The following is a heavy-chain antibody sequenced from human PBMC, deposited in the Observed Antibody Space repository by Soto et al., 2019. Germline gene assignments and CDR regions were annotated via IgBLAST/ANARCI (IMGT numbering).Heavy chain of an antibody. V-gene: IGHV4-34*01. CDR3: ASRGGVVPTDY. CDR2: INHSGST. J-gene: IGHJ4*02. Sequence: KPSETLSLTCAVYGGSFSGYYWSWIRQPPGKGLEWIGEINHSGSTNYNPSLKSRVTISVDTSKNQFSLKLSSVTAADTAVYYCASRGGVVPTDYWGQGTLVTVSS. CDR1: GGSFSGYY. D-gene: IGHD3-3*01.